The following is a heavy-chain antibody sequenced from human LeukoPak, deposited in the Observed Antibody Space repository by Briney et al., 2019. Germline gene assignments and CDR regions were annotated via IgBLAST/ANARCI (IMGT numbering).Heavy chain of an antibody. CDR2: INHSGST. J-gene: IGHJ5*02. V-gene: IGHV4-34*01. Sequence: PSETLSLTCAVYGGSFSGYYWSWIRQPPGKGLEWIGEINHSGSTNYNPPLKSRVTISVDTSKNQFSLKLSSVTAADTAVYYCARTGSKITIYNWFDPWGQGALVTVSS. CDR3: ARTGSKITIYNWFDP. D-gene: IGHD3-9*01. CDR1: GGSFSGYY.